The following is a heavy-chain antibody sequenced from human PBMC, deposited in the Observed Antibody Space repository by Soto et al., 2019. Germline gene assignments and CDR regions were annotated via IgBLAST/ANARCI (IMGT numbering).Heavy chain of an antibody. CDR1: GGSISRSGYY. Sequence: SETLSLTCTVSGGSISRSGYYWGWVRQPPGKGLEWIGSLYYSGSTYYNTSLKSRVTLSVDTSKNQFSLKLFSVTAADTAVYYCARQTYYYDSSGYADYWGQGTLVTVSS. D-gene: IGHD3-22*01. J-gene: IGHJ4*02. V-gene: IGHV4-39*01. CDR2: LYYSGST. CDR3: ARQTYYYDSSGYADY.